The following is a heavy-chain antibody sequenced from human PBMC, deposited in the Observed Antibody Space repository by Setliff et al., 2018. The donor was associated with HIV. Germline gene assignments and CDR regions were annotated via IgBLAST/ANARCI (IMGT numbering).Heavy chain of an antibody. CDR2: ISGSGGDT. CDR3: ARSTYHNAGY. Sequence: GGSLRLSCASSGFTFSSYAMTWVRQAPGKGLECVAVISGSGGDTYYADSVKGRFVISREKSKSTLYLQMNSLRAEDTAVYYCARSTYHNAGYWGQGTLVTVSS. J-gene: IGHJ4*02. CDR1: GFTFSSYA. D-gene: IGHD2-2*01. V-gene: IGHV3-23*01.